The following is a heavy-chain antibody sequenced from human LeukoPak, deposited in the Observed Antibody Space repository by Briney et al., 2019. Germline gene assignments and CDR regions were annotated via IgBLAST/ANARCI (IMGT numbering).Heavy chain of an antibody. CDR2: INPNSGGT. Sequence: ASVKVCCKASGYTFTGYYMHWVRQAPGQGLEWMGWINPNSGGTNYAQKFQGRVTMTRDTSTSTVYMELSSLRSEDTAVYYCARSSGRSPNREYMDVWGKGTTVTVSS. CDR1: GYTFTGYY. J-gene: IGHJ6*03. V-gene: IGHV1-2*02. D-gene: IGHD1-14*01. CDR3: ARSSGRSPNREYMDV.